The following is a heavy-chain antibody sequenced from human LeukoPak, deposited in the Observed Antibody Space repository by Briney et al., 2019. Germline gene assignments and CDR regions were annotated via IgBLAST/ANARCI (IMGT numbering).Heavy chain of an antibody. D-gene: IGHD2/OR15-2a*01. CDR2: ISRGSTKI. J-gene: IGHJ6*03. CDR3: VRVSPLTFYYYMDV. V-gene: IGHV3-21*01. Sequence: GGSLRLSCAASQFTFDYHDMNWVRQAPGKGLEWVSSISRGSTKITYADSVKGRFTISRDNAKNSLYLQMNSLRVEDTAVYYCVRVSPLTFYYYMDVWGKGTTVTVSS. CDR1: QFTFDYHD.